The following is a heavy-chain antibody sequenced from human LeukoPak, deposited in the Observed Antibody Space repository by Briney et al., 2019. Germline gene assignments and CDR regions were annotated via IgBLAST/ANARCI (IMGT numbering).Heavy chain of an antibody. V-gene: IGHV4-39*01. J-gene: IGHJ4*02. D-gene: IGHD2-15*01. CDR2: IYYSGSP. CDR3: ARLCSGGSCYPRLFGY. CDR1: GGSISSSSYY. Sequence: SETLSLTCTVSGGSISSSSYYWGWIRQPPGKGLEGIGSIYYSGSPYYNPSLKSRVTISVDTSKNQFSLKLSSVTAADTAAYYCARLCSGGSCYPRLFGYWGQGTLVTVSS.